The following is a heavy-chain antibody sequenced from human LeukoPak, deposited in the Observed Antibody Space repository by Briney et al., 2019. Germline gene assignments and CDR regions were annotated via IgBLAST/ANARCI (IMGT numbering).Heavy chain of an antibody. CDR1: GFSFSSYA. J-gene: IGHJ5*01. Sequence: GGSLRLSCAASGFSFSSYAMNWVRQAPGKGLEWVSNGHSDGTTYYAGSVKGRFTISRDNSKNTLSLQMNSLRAEDTAVYYCAKGSRIAARPTIWFDSWGQGTPVTVSS. V-gene: IGHV3-23*01. D-gene: IGHD6-6*01. CDR2: NGHSDGTT. CDR3: AKGSRIAARPTIWFDS.